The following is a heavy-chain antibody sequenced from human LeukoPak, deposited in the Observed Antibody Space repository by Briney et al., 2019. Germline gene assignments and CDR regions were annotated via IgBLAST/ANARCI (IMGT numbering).Heavy chain of an antibody. J-gene: IGHJ3*02. CDR1: GFTFDDYA. Sequence: GGSLRLSWAASGFTFDDYAMHWVRQAPGKGLEWVSGISWNSGSIGYADSVKGRFTISRDNAKNSLYLQMNSLRAEDTALYYCAKAYGDYDLSGAFDIWGQGTMVTVSS. V-gene: IGHV3-9*01. CDR3: AKAYGDYDLSGAFDI. CDR2: ISWNSGSI. D-gene: IGHD4-17*01.